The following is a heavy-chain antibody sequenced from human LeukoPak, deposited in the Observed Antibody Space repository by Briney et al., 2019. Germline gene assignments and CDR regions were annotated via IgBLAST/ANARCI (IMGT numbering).Heavy chain of an antibody. D-gene: IGHD3-3*01. Sequence: SVKVSCKASGGTFSSYAISWVRQAPGQGLECMGGIIPIFCTANYAQKFQGRVTITADESTSTAYMELSSLRSEDTAVYYCARGISRFWSGYYFDGGWFDPWGQGTLVTVSS. CDR3: ARGISRFWSGYYFDGGWFDP. CDR1: GGTFSSYA. CDR2: IIPIFCTA. J-gene: IGHJ5*02. V-gene: IGHV1-69*13.